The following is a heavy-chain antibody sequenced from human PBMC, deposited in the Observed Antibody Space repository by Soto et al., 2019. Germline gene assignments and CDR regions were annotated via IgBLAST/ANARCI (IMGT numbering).Heavy chain of an antibody. J-gene: IGHJ4*02. CDR2: IFYSGST. V-gene: IGHV4-59*01. D-gene: IGHD5-18*01. Sequence: SETLSLTCTVSGGSIRSYYWTWIRQPPGKGLEWLGYIFYSGSTFYNPSLKSRVTISIHTSKSQFSLHLTSVTAADTAVYYCARGAADTAMVDSWGQGTLVTVSS. CDR3: ARGAADTAMVDS. CDR1: GGSIRSYY.